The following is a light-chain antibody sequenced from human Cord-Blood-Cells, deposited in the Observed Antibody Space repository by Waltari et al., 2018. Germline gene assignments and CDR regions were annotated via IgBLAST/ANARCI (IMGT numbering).Light chain of an antibody. CDR1: QSVSSSY. CDR2: GAS. Sequence: ESVLTHSPATPSLSPDERAPLSCRASQSVSSSYLAWYQQKPGQAPRLLIYGASSRATGIPDRFSGSGSGTDFTLTISRLEPEDFAVYYCQQYGSSPQTFGQGTKVEIK. J-gene: IGKJ1*01. V-gene: IGKV3-20*01. CDR3: QQYGSSPQT.